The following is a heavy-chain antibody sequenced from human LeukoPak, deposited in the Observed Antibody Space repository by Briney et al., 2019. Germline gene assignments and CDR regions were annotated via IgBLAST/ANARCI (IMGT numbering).Heavy chain of an antibody. CDR3: ARDKEYSSGWEGWFDP. CDR1: GYTFTGYY. CDR2: INPDSGGT. Sequence: ASVKVSCKASGYTFTGYYVHWVRQAPGQGLEWMGWINPDSGGTNYAQKFQGRVTMTSDTSISTAYMELSRLRSDDTAFYYCARDKEYSSGWEGWFDPWGQGTLVTVSS. J-gene: IGHJ5*02. V-gene: IGHV1-2*02. D-gene: IGHD6-19*01.